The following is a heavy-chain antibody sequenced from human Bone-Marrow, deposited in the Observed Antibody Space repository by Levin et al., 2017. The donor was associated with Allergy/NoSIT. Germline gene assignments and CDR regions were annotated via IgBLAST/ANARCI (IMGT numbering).Heavy chain of an antibody. CDR2: IYPGDSDT. J-gene: IGHJ4*02. V-gene: IGHV5-51*01. Sequence: NLGESLKISCKGSGYSFTSYWIGWVRQMPGKGLEWMGIIYPGDSDTRYSPSFQGQVTISADKSISTAYLQWSSLKASDTAMYYCARQSLRVVRTPHFDYWGQGTLVTVSS. CDR3: ARQSLRVVRTPHFDY. D-gene: IGHD2-15*01. CDR1: GYSFTSYW.